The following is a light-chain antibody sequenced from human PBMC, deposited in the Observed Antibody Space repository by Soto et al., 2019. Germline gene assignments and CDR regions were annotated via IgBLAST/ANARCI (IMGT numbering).Light chain of an antibody. CDR3: QQRSNWPPVIT. J-gene: IGKJ5*01. V-gene: IGKV3-11*01. CDR2: DAS. Sequence: EIVLTQSPATLSLSPGERATRACRASLSFSGYVAWYQQKPGQAPRHLIYDASKRATGIPARFSGWGSGTDFTLTISSLEPEDFAVYYCQQRSNWPPVITFGQGTRLEIK. CDR1: LSFSGY.